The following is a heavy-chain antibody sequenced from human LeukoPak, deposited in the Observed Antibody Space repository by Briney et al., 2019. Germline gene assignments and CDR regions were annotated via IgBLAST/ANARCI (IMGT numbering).Heavy chain of an antibody. CDR3: AAWDY. Sequence: GRSLRLSCAASGLTFSSYGMHWVRQAPGKGLEWVAVISYDGSNKYYADSVKGRFTISRDNSKYTLYLQMNSLRAEDTAVYYCAAWDYWGQGTLVTVSS. CDR1: GLTFSSYG. CDR2: ISYDGSNK. V-gene: IGHV3-30*03. J-gene: IGHJ4*02.